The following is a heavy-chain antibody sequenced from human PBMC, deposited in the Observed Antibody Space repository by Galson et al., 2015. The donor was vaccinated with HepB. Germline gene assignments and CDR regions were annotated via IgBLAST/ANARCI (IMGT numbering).Heavy chain of an antibody. V-gene: IGHV3-48*01. CDR1: GFTFSSYS. D-gene: IGHD6-13*01. J-gene: IGHJ6*03. CDR2: ISSSSSTI. Sequence: SLRLSCAASGFTFSSYSMNWVRQAPGKGLEWVSYISSSSSTIYYADSVKGRFTISRDNAKNSLYLQMNSLRAEDTAVYYCARPSIAAAGTPYYYYYMDVWGKGTTVTVSS. CDR3: ARPSIAAAGTPYYYYYMDV.